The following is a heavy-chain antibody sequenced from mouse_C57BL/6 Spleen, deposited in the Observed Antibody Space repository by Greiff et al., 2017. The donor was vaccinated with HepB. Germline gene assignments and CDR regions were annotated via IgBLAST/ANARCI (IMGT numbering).Heavy chain of an antibody. CDR3: ARDHYGSSGHAMDY. CDR2: INYDGSST. D-gene: IGHD1-1*01. CDR1: GFTFSDYY. V-gene: IGHV5-16*01. Sequence: EVMLVESEGGLVQPGSSMKLSCTASGFTFSDYYMAWVRQVPEKGLEWVANINYDGSSTYYLDSLKSRFIISRDNAKNILYLQMSSLKSEDTATYYCARDHYGSSGHAMDYWGQGTSVTVSS. J-gene: IGHJ4*01.